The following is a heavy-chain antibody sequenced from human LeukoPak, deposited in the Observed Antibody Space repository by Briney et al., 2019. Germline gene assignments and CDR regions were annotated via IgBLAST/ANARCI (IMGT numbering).Heavy chain of an antibody. CDR3: ARLMAAAGSLGWFDP. Sequence: ASVKVSCKASGYTFTSYGISWVRQAPGQGLEWMGIIYPGGSDTRYSPSFQGQVTISADKSISTAYLQWSSLKASDTAMYYCARLMAAAGSLGWFDPWGQGTLVTVSS. CDR1: GYTFTSYG. V-gene: IGHV5-51*01. J-gene: IGHJ5*02. D-gene: IGHD6-13*01. CDR2: IYPGGSDT.